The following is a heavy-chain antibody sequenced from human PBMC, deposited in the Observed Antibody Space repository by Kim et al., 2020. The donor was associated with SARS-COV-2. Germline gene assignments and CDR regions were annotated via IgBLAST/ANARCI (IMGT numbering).Heavy chain of an antibody. CDR3: ARAFRIAAASLYY. D-gene: IGHD6-13*01. CDR2: IIPIFGTA. CDR1: GGTFSSYA. J-gene: IGHJ4*02. V-gene: IGHV1-69*13. Sequence: SVKVSCKASGGTFSSYAISCLRHAPGQGLEWMGGIIPIFGTANYAQKFQGRVTITADESTSTAYMELSSLRSEDTAVYYCARAFRIAAASLYYWGQGTLVTVSS.